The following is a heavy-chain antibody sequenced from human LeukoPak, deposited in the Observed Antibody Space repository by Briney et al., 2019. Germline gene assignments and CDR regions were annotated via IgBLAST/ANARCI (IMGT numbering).Heavy chain of an antibody. J-gene: IGHJ4*02. CDR3: ARGRGYSYGPPGY. Sequence: SETLSLTCAVYGGPFSGYYWSWIRQPPGKGLEWIGEINHSGSTNYNPSLKSRVTISVDTSKNQFSLKLSSVTAADTAVYYCARGRGYSYGPPGYWGQGTLVTVSS. CDR2: INHSGST. D-gene: IGHD5-18*01. CDR1: GGPFSGYY. V-gene: IGHV4-34*01.